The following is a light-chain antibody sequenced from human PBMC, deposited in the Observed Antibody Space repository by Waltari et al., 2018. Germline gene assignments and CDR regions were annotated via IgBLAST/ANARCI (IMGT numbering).Light chain of an antibody. J-gene: IGKJ4*01. CDR3: QQTFMYPS. CDR2: SAS. CDR1: QDIHTW. Sequence: DMQMTQSPSYVSASVGDRVTITCRASQDIHTWLAWYQQKPGKAPHLLISSASILQYGVPSRFSGSGSGTEFTLTVSSLHPEDVATYFCQQTFMYPSFGGGTRIEI. V-gene: IGKV1-12*01.